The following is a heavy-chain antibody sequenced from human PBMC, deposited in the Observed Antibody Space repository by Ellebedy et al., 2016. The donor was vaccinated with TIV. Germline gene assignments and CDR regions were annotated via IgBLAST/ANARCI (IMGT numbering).Heavy chain of an antibody. Sequence: GESLKISXAASGFTFSSYSMNWVRQAPGKGLEWVSSISSSSSYIYYADSVKGRFTISRDNSKNTLYLQMNSLRAEDTAVYYCAKRPRYCSSTSCARYYFDYWGQGTLVTVSS. CDR1: GFTFSSYS. CDR3: AKRPRYCSSTSCARYYFDY. D-gene: IGHD2-2*01. CDR2: ISSSSSYI. V-gene: IGHV3-21*04. J-gene: IGHJ4*02.